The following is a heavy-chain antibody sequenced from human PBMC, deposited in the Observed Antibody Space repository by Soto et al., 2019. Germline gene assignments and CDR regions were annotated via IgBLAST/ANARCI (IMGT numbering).Heavy chain of an antibody. D-gene: IGHD2-2*01. V-gene: IGHV1-24*01. CDR3: AKLGGISTSCYYYGMDV. CDR2: FDPEDGET. J-gene: IGHJ6*02. Sequence: ASVKVSCKVSGYALTELSMHWVRQAPGKGLEWMGGFDPEDGETIYAQKFQGRVTMTEDTSTDTAYMELSRLRSEDTAVYYCAKLGGISTSCYYYGMDVCRQGHTVTVS. CDR1: GYALTELS.